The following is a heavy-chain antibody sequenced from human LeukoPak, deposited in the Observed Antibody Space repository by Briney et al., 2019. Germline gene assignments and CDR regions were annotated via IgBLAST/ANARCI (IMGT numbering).Heavy chain of an antibody. CDR1: GGSISGYY. D-gene: IGHD5-18*01. Sequence: SETLSLTCTVSGGSISGYYWSWIRQPAGKGLEWIGRLYSGGSASYNPSLKSRVTMSEDTSKNQLPLRLSSVTAADTAVYYCARGRGYNYAFDPWGQGTLVIVSS. V-gene: IGHV4-4*07. CDR2: LYSGGSA. CDR3: ARGRGYNYAFDP. J-gene: IGHJ5*02.